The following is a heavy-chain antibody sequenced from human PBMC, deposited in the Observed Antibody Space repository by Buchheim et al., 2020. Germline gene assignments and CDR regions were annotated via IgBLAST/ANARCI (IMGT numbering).Heavy chain of an antibody. CDR2: IYYSGST. Sequence: QLQLQESGPGLVKPSETLSLTCTVSGGSISSSSYYWGWIRQPPGKGLGWIGSIYYSGSTYYNPSLKSRVTISVDTSKKQFSLKLSSVTAADTAVYYCAREPGVDYDILTGYYKREDYFDYWGQGTL. J-gene: IGHJ4*02. D-gene: IGHD3-9*01. CDR1: GGSISSSSYY. V-gene: IGHV4-39*07. CDR3: AREPGVDYDILTGYYKREDYFDY.